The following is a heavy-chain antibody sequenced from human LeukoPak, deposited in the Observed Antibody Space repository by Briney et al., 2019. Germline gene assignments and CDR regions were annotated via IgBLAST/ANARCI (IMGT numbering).Heavy chain of an antibody. CDR3: AREHEGVPGY. J-gene: IGHJ4*02. CDR1: GGSISSSSYY. Sequence: SETLSLTCTVSGGSISSSSYYWGWIRQPPGKGLEWIGSIYYSGSTYYNPSLKSRVTISVDTSKNQFSLKLSSVTAADTAVYYRAREHEGVPGYWGQGTLVTVSS. D-gene: IGHD2-2*01. CDR2: IYYSGST. V-gene: IGHV4-39*07.